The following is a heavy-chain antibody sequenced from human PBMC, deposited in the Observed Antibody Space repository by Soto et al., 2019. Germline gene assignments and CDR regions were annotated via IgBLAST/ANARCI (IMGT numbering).Heavy chain of an antibody. CDR2: VYYSGST. CDR1: GGSISSRRHY. J-gene: IGHJ3*02. D-gene: IGHD3-22*01. Sequence: PSDTLSLTCIVAGGSISSRRHYWGWIRQPPGKGLEWIGSVYYSGSTYYNPSLKSRVTIFVDTSKIRFSLKLSSVTAADTAVYYCARLWSAGDRRGYGDAFDIWGQRKMVTAS. CDR3: ARLWSAGDRRGYGDAFDI. V-gene: IGHV4-39*01.